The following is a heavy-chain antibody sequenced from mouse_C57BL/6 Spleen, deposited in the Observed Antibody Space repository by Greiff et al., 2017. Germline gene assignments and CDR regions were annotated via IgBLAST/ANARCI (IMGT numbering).Heavy chain of an antibody. CDR2: ISDGGSYT. Sequence: EVQGVESGGGLVKPGGSLKLSCAASGFTFSSYAMSWVRQTPEKRLEWVATISDGGSYTYSPDNVKGRFTISRDNAKNNLYLQMSHLKSEDTAMYYCARDMAWFAYWGQGTLVTVSA. J-gene: IGHJ3*01. CDR3: ARDMAWFAY. V-gene: IGHV5-4*01. CDR1: GFTFSSYA.